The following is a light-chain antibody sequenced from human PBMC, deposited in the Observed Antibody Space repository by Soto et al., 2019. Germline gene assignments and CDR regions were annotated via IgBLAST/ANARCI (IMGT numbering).Light chain of an antibody. J-gene: IGKJ4*01. CDR1: QSVNIY. V-gene: IGKV3D-15*01. CDR3: QQYDDWLRLT. CDR2: GAS. Sequence: EIVMRQSPATQSVSPRERATLSCRASQSVNIYLAWYQQKPGQAPRLLIFGASYRATGIPARFSGSGSGTEFNLTISSLQSEDFAVYFCQQYDDWLRLTFGGGTKVDI.